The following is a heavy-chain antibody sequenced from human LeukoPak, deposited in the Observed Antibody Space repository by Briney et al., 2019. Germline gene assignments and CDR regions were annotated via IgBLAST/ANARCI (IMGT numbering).Heavy chain of an antibody. CDR1: RFTFSSYA. CDR3: ARDKGGYYYDSSGYVI. CDR2: ISYDGSDK. J-gene: IGHJ3*02. D-gene: IGHD3-22*01. Sequence: GGSLRLSCAASRFTFSSYAIHWVRQAPGKGLEWVAVISYDGSDKYYADSVKGRFTISRDNSKNTLYLQMNSLRAEDTAVYYCARDKGGYYYDSSGYVIWGQGTMVTVSS. V-gene: IGHV3-30*04.